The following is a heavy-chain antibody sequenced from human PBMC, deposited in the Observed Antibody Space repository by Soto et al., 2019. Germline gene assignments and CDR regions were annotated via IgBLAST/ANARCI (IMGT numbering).Heavy chain of an antibody. Sequence: ASVKVSCKASGYTFTSYGISWVRQAPGQGLEWMGWISAYNGSTNYAQKLQGRVTMTTDTSTSTAYMELRSLRSDDTAVYYCARGLRFWSGYPGEVWGYYYYGMDVWGQGTTVTVSS. D-gene: IGHD3-3*01. CDR2: ISAYNGST. CDR3: ARGLRFWSGYPGEVWGYYYYGMDV. V-gene: IGHV1-18*01. J-gene: IGHJ6*02. CDR1: GYTFTSYG.